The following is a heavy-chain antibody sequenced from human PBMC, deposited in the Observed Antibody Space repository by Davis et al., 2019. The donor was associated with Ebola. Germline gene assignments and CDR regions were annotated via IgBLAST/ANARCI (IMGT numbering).Heavy chain of an antibody. CDR1: GGSISSGGYS. V-gene: IGHV4-30-2*01. Sequence: MPSETLSLTCAVSGGSISSGGYSWSWIRQPPLKGLEWFGYIYHIWSTYYNPSLKSRVTISVDTSKNQFSLKLSSVTAADTAVYYCAREDGYLIDYWGQGTLVTVSS. J-gene: IGHJ4*02. CDR3: AREDGYLIDY. D-gene: IGHD5-24*01. CDR2: IYHIWST.